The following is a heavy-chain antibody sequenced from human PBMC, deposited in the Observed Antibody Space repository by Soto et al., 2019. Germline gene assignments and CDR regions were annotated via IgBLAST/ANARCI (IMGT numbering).Heavy chain of an antibody. CDR2: INPSGGST. D-gene: IGHD6-19*01. V-gene: IGHV1-46*01. J-gene: IGHJ6*02. Sequence: ASVKVSCKASGYTFTSYYMHWVRQAPGQGLEWMRIINPSGGSTSYAQKFQGRVTMTRDTSTSTVYMELSSLRSEDTAVYYCARRGIAVAVGYYYYGMDVWGQGTTVTVSS. CDR1: GYTFTSYY. CDR3: ARRGIAVAVGYYYYGMDV.